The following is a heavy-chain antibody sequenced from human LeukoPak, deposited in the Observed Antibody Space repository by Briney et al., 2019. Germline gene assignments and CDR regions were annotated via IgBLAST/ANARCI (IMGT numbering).Heavy chain of an antibody. CDR3: ARGPAYFGSSPRWFDP. CDR1: GGSFSGYY. D-gene: IGHD6-6*01. Sequence: SETLSLTYAVYGGSFSGYYWNWIRQPPGKGLEWIGEINHSGSTNYNPSLKSRVTISVDTSKNQFSLKLSSVTAADTAVYYCARGPAYFGSSPRWFDPWGQGTLVTVSS. J-gene: IGHJ5*02. V-gene: IGHV4-34*01. CDR2: INHSGST.